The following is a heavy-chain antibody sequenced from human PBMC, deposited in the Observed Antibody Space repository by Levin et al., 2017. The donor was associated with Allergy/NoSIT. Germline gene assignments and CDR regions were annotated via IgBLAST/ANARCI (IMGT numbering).Heavy chain of an antibody. V-gene: IGHV3-7*01. J-gene: IGHJ4*02. CDR2: IKQDGSEK. CDR1: GFTFSSYW. CDR3: ARKRWLYYFDY. Sequence: GESLKISCAASGFTFSSYWMSWVRQAPGKGLEWVANIKQDGSEKYYVDSVKGRFTISRDNAKNSLYLQMNSLRAEDTAVYYCARKRWLYYFDYWGQGTLVTVSS. D-gene: IGHD5-24*01.